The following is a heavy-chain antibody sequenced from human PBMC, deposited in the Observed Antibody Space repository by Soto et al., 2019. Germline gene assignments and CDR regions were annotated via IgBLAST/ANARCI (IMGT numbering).Heavy chain of an antibody. CDR3: VFRNLPRQHCRSSSCFEGPFDY. Sequence: PGGSLRLSCAASGFSFTTYAMNWVRQAPGKGLEWVSAISSTGGAVFYADSVKGRFTMSRDNPKNTLFLQMNSLRDDDTAVYYCVFRNLPRQHCRSSSCFEGPFDYWGQGALVPVSS. CDR1: GFSFTTYA. J-gene: IGHJ4*02. D-gene: IGHD2-2*01. V-gene: IGHV3-23*01. CDR2: ISSTGGAV.